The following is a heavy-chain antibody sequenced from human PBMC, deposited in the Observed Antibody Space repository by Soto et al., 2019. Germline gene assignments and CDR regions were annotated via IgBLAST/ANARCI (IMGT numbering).Heavy chain of an antibody. CDR3: ARTTMVRGVIITYGMDV. V-gene: IGHV2-70*01. Sequence: SGPTLVNPTQTLTLTCTFSGFSLSTSGMCVSWIRQPPGKALEWLALIDWDDDKYYSTSLKTRLTISKDTSKNQVVLTMTNMDPADTATYYCARTTMVRGVIITYGMDVWGQGTTVTVSS. J-gene: IGHJ6*02. D-gene: IGHD3-10*01. CDR2: IDWDDDK. CDR1: GFSLSTSGMC.